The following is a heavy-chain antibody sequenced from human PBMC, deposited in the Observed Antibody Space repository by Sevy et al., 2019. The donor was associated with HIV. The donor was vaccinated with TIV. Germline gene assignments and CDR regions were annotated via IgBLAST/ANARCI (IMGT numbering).Heavy chain of an antibody. CDR3: ARGGGYSSGWWTFDY. CDR2: INPNSGGT. CDR1: GYFFTGYY. Sequence: ASVKVSCKASGYFFTGYYLHWVRQTPGQGLEWMGRINPNSGGTNYAQNFQGRVTMTRDTSISTAYMELSRSRSDDTAVYYCARGGGYSSGWWTFDYWGQGTLVTVSS. J-gene: IGHJ4*02. V-gene: IGHV1-2*06. D-gene: IGHD6-19*01.